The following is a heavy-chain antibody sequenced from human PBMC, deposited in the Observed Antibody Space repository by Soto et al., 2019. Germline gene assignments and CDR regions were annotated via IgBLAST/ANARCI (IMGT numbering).Heavy chain of an antibody. J-gene: IGHJ4*02. CDR1: WLPFDDYG. Sequence: GGALRLSCAASWLPFDDYGMRWVRAAPGKGLEWVSGINRDGGSTGYADSVKGRFTISRDNAKNSLYLQMNSLRAEDTAFYYCARAPGYSGDFLAFWGQGTLVTVSS. CDR2: INRDGGST. D-gene: IGHD4-17*01. V-gene: IGHV3-20*04. CDR3: ARAPGYSGDFLAF.